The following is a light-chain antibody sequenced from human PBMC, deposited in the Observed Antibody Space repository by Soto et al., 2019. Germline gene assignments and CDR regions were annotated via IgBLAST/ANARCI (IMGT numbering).Light chain of an antibody. V-gene: IGKV1-33*01. CDR2: DAS. CDR1: KDIRNY. J-gene: IGKJ4*01. Sequence: DIQMTQSPSSLSASVGDRVTITCQASKDIRNYLNWYQQKPGKAPKLLIYDASNLETGVPSRFSVSGSGPDFTFTISSLEPEAAATYYIQHCDKLLSTFSGGTKVDI. CDR3: QHCDKLLST.